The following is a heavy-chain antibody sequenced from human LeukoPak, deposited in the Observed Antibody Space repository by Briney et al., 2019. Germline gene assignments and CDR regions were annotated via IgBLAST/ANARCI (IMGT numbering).Heavy chain of an antibody. V-gene: IGHV4-39*07. CDR3: ARGIRVATRRFDY. D-gene: IGHD6-6*01. CDR2: IYYTGST. Sequence: PSETLSLTCNVSGGSIRSSSYYWGWIRQPPGKGLEWIGNIYYTGSTYYNPSLKSRVTISVDTSKNQFSLKLSSVTAADTAMYFCARGIRVATRRFDYWGRGTLLTVSS. J-gene: IGHJ4*02. CDR1: GGSIRSSSYY.